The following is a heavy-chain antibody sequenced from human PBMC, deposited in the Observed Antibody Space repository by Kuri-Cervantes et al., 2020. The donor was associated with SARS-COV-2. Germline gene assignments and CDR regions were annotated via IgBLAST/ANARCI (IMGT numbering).Heavy chain of an antibody. D-gene: IGHD3-3*01. V-gene: IGHV4-4*07. CDR3: ARSGDSRHTIFGVVITMGVDY. J-gene: IGHJ4*02. CDR2: IYHSGST. Sequence: GSLRLSCTVSGGSISRYYWSWIRQAAGEGLEWIGSIYHSGSTYYNPSLKSRVTISVDTSKNQFSLKLSSVTAADTAVYYCARSGDSRHTIFGVVITMGVDYWGQGTLVTVSS. CDR1: GGSISRYY.